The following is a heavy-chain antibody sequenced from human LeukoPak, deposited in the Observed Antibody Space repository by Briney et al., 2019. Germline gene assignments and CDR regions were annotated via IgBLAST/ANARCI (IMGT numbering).Heavy chain of an antibody. J-gene: IGHJ5*02. D-gene: IGHD3-22*01. CDR2: ISGSGGGT. Sequence: PGGSLRLSCAASGFTFSSYAMSWVRQAPGKGLEWVSTISGSGGGTHYADSVKGRFAISRDNSKNTLYLQMNSLRAEDTAVYYCAKVGTTYYYDSSGTWGQGTLVTVSS. V-gene: IGHV3-23*01. CDR1: GFTFSSYA. CDR3: AKVGTTYYYDSSGT.